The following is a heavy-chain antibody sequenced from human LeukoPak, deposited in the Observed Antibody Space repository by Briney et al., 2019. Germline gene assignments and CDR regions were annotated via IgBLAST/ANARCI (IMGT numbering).Heavy chain of an antibody. Sequence: GGSLRLSCAASGFTFSSYWMSRVRQAPGKGLEWVANIKQDGSEKYYVDSVKGRFTISRDNAKNSLYLQMNSLRAEDTAVYYCARGWDCSSTSCYYYFDYWGQGTLVTVSS. V-gene: IGHV3-7*01. J-gene: IGHJ4*02. D-gene: IGHD2-2*01. CDR1: GFTFSSYW. CDR3: ARGWDCSSTSCYYYFDY. CDR2: IKQDGSEK.